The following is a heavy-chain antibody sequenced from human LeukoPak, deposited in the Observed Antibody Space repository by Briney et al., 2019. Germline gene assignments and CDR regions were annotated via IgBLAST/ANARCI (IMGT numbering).Heavy chain of an antibody. Sequence: GGSLRLSCAASGFTFSSYEMNWVRQALGKGLEWVSYISTSGSSIYYADSVKGRFTISRDNAKSSLFLQMNSLRAEDTAVYYCAHVKARSGSTFDIWGQGTMVTVSS. D-gene: IGHD3-10*01. CDR1: GFTFSSYE. V-gene: IGHV3-48*03. CDR3: AHVKARSGSTFDI. J-gene: IGHJ3*02. CDR2: ISTSGSSI.